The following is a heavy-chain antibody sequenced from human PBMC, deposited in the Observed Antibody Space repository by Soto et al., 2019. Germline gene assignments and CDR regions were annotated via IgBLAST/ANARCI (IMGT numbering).Heavy chain of an antibody. J-gene: IGHJ5*02. V-gene: IGHV1-3*01. CDR3: ARSPIFGVAITHNWFDP. D-gene: IGHD3-3*01. CDR1: GYTFTSYA. Sequence: ASVKVSCKASGYTFTSYAMHWVRQAPGQRLEWMGWINAGNGNTKYSQKFQGRVTITRDTSASTAYMELSSLRSEDTAVYYCARSPIFGVAITHNWFDPWGQGTLVTVSS. CDR2: INAGNGNT.